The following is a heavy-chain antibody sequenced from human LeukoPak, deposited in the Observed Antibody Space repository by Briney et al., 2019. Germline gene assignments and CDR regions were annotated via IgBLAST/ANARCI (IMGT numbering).Heavy chain of an antibody. V-gene: IGHV1-69*04. CDR2: IIPILGIA. D-gene: IGHD2-15*01. CDR1: GGTFSSYA. CDR3: ARGALVCSGGSCYSLNWFDP. J-gene: IGHJ5*02. Sequence: GASVKVSCKASGGTFSSYAISWVRQAPGQGLEWMGRIIPILGIANYAQKFQGRVTITADKSTSTAYMELSSLRSEDTAVYYCARGALVCSGGSCYSLNWFDPWGQGTLVTVSS.